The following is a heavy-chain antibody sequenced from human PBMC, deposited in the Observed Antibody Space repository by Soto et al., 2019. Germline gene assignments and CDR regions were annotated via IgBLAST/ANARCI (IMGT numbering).Heavy chain of an antibody. J-gene: IGHJ5*02. CDR2: IYYSGST. Sequence: PSETLSLTCTVSGGSISGYYWNWIRQPPGKGLEWIGYIYYSGSTNYNPSLKSRVTISVDTSKNQFSLKLSSVTAADTAVYYCARERAAAGMWFDPWAQGTLVTVSS. CDR1: GGSISGYY. D-gene: IGHD6-13*01. CDR3: ARERAAAGMWFDP. V-gene: IGHV4-59*01.